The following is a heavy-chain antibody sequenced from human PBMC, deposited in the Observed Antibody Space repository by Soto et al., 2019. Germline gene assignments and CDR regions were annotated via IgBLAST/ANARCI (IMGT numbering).Heavy chain of an antibody. Sequence: PRGSLRLSCAGSGFTLRSYAMSWVRQAPGKGLEWVSSISSSSSYIYYADSVKGRFTISRDNAKNSLYLQMNSLRAEDTAVYYCARDINDIVLMARMDVWGQGTTVTVSS. CDR3: ARDINDIVLMARMDV. CDR1: GFTLRSYA. D-gene: IGHD2-8*01. V-gene: IGHV3-21*01. J-gene: IGHJ6*02. CDR2: ISSSSSYI.